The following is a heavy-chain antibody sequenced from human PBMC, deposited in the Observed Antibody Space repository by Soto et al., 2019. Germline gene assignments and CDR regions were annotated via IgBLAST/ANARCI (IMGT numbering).Heavy chain of an antibody. CDR2: ISYSGST. CDR3: ARGYGDYVFDY. CDR1: GGYISSGGYY. J-gene: IGHJ4*02. Sequence: SETLSLTCTVSGGYISSGGYYWSWIRQHPGKGLEWIASISYSGSTYYNPTLKSRLIISVDTSKNQFSLKLSSVTAADTAVYDCARGYGDYVFDYWGQGTLVTVSS. V-gene: IGHV4-39*07. D-gene: IGHD4-17*01.